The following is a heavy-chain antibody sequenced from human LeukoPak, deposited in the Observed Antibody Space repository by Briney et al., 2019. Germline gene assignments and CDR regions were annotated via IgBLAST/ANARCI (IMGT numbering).Heavy chain of an antibody. J-gene: IGHJ4*02. Sequence: GGSLRLSCAASGFTFRSYAMHWVRQAPGKGLEWVTLISYNGVIKYYADSVKGRFTISRDNSKNTLYLQMDTLRAEDTAVYYCARAKDGTNILDYWGQGTLVTVSS. CDR2: ISYNGVIK. D-gene: IGHD5-24*01. CDR3: ARAKDGTNILDY. V-gene: IGHV3-30-3*01. CDR1: GFTFRSYA.